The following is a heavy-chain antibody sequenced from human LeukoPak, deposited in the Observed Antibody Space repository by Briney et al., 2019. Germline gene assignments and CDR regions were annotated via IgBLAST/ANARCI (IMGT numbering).Heavy chain of an antibody. J-gene: IGHJ4*02. V-gene: IGHV1-2*06. CDR1: GYTFSDDY. CDR2: INPSSGGT. CDR3: ARGRNSVYYFNVVAPSYFDY. D-gene: IGHD3-22*01. Sequence: GAPVKVSCKASGYTFSDDYMHWVRQAPGQGFECMGRINPSSGGTNYAQKFQGRVTMTRDTSINTAYMDLSRLRSDDTAVYYCARGRNSVYYFNVVAPSYFDYWGQGTLVTVSS.